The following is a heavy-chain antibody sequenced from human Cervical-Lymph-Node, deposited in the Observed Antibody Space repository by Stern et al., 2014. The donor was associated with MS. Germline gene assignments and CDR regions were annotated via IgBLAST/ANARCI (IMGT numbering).Heavy chain of an antibody. CDR3: TTLYDMGY. D-gene: IGHD3-9*01. CDR2: IKSKTDGGTS. Sequence: EMQLVESGGGLVKPGGSLRLSCAASGLTLSNAWLSWVRQAPGQGLDWVGRIKSKTDGGTSDYAAPVRGRFTISRDDSKNTLYLQMNSLKVEDTAVYYCTTLYDMGYWGQGSLVTVSS. J-gene: IGHJ4*02. V-gene: IGHV3-15*01. CDR1: GLTLSNAW.